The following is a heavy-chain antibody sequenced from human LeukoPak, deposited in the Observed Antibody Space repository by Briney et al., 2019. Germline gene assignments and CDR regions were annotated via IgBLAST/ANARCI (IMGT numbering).Heavy chain of an antibody. J-gene: IGHJ6*03. V-gene: IGHV3-23*01. D-gene: IGHD2-21*02. Sequence: GGSLRLSCAASGFTFSSFSMTWVRQAPGKGLEWISAISGSGSSTYYADSVKGRFTISRDNSKNTLCLQMNSLRADDTAIYYRAKGGDSYYSYYYMDVWGKGTTVTV. CDR1: GFTFSSFS. CDR3: AKGGDSYYSYYYMDV. CDR2: ISGSGSST.